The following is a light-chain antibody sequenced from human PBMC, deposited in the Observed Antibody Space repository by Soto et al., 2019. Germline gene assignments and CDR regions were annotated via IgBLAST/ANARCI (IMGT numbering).Light chain of an antibody. CDR3: QQYNYWPRT. Sequence: EIVMTQSPATLSVSPGERATLSCRASQSVSSILAWYQQKPGQAPRLLIYGASTRATGIPARFSGSGSGTEFTLTISSLQSEDFAVYYCQQYNYWPRTFGQGNKVEIK. CDR2: GAS. J-gene: IGKJ1*01. V-gene: IGKV3-15*01. CDR1: QSVSSI.